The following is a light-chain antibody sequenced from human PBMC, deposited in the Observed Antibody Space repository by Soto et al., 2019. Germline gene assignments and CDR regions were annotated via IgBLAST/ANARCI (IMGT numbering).Light chain of an antibody. CDR2: AAS. V-gene: IGKV1-39*01. CDR1: QSISSY. CDR3: QQSYSTPPRT. Sequence: DIQITQSPSSLSASVGDRVTITCRASQSISSYLNWYQQKPGKAPNLLIYAASTLQSGVPSRFSGSGSGTDFTLTISSLQPEDFATYYCQQSYSTPPRTFGQGTKVDIK. J-gene: IGKJ1*01.